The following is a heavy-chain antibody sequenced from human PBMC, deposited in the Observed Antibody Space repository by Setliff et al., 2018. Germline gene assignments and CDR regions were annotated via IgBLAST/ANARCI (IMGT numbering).Heavy chain of an antibody. CDR2: INHSGST. Sequence: TLSLPCAVYGGSFRGYYWSWIRQPPGKGLEWIGEINHSGSTNYNPSLKSRVTISVDTSKNQFSLKLSSVTAADTAVYYCAREPWYYNFWSGYIRDYFDYWGQGTLVTVSS. CDR3: AREPWYYNFWSGYIRDYFDY. D-gene: IGHD3-3*01. CDR1: GGSFRGYY. V-gene: IGHV4-34*01. J-gene: IGHJ4*02.